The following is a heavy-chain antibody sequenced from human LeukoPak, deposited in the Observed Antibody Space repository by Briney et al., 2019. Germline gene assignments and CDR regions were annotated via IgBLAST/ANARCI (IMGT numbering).Heavy chain of an antibody. Sequence: GSLRLSCAASGFTFSSYNMNWVRQAPGKGQEWGSTISGSSGHIYYADSVKGRFTISRDNAKNSLYLQMNSLRAEDTAVYYCARDLGYDSSGFYHYFDNWGQGTLVTVSS. CDR3: ARDLGYDSSGFYHYFDN. J-gene: IGHJ4*02. CDR1: GFTFSSYN. CDR2: ISGSSGHI. D-gene: IGHD3-22*01. V-gene: IGHV3-21*01.